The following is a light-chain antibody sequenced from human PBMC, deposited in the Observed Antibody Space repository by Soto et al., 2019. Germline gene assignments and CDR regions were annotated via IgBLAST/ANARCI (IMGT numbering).Light chain of an antibody. V-gene: IGLV2-14*01. CDR2: DVS. J-gene: IGLJ2*01. CDR1: SSDVGGYNY. Sequence: QSALTQPASVSGSPGQSITISCTGTSSDVGGYNYVSWYQQHPGKAPKLMIYDVSNRPSGVSNRFSGSKSGNTASLTISGLPAEDEADYYCSSYTSSSARAVFGGGTKLTVL. CDR3: SSYTSSSARAV.